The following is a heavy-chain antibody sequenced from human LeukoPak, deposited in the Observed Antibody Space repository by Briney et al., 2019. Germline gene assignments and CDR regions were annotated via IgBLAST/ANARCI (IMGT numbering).Heavy chain of an antibody. CDR1: GYTFTDYY. D-gene: IGHD4-23*01. J-gene: IGHJ6*03. V-gene: IGHV1-69-2*01. Sequence: ASVKVSCKVSGYTFTDYYMHWVQQAPGKGLEWMGLVDPEDGETIYAEKFQGRVTITADTSTDTAYMELSSLRSEDTAVYYCATCGGNAVGSPLYMDAWGKGTTVTVSS. CDR3: ATCGGNAVGSPLYMDA. CDR2: VDPEDGET.